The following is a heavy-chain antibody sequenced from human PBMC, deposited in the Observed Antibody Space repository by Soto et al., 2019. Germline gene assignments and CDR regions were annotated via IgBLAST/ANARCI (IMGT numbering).Heavy chain of an antibody. J-gene: IGHJ6*02. D-gene: IGHD2-2*01. Sequence: EVQLLESGGGLVQPGGSLRLSCVASGFTFSTHAMSWVRQAPGKGLEWVSTFSGSGGNIYYAESVKGRLTISRDDSRNTLYLQMNSLRVEDTAVYYCAKDPPWTVGPLAMDVWGQGTTVTVSS. V-gene: IGHV3-23*01. CDR3: AKDPPWTVGPLAMDV. CDR2: FSGSGGNI. CDR1: GFTFSTHA.